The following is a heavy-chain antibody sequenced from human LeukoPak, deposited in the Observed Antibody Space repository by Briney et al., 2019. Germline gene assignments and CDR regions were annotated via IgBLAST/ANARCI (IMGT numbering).Heavy chain of an antibody. CDR1: GFTFDDYG. V-gene: IGHV3-20*04. J-gene: IGHJ4*02. Sequence: AGGSLRLYCAASGFTFDDYGMSWVRQAPGKGLEWVSGINWNGGSTGYADSVKGRFTISRDNAKNSLYLQMNSLRAEDTALYYCARGYYYDSSGYYGTFDYWGQGTLVTVSS. CDR2: INWNGGST. D-gene: IGHD3-22*01. CDR3: ARGYYYDSSGYYGTFDY.